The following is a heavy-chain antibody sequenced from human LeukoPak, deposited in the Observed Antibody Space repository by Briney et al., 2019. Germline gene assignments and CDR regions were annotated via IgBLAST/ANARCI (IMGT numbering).Heavy chain of an antibody. CDR2: AHYSGST. CDR3: ARTLDYYYGMDV. J-gene: IGHJ6*02. V-gene: IGHV4-59*08. CDR1: GGSVSGYY. Sequence: SETLSPTCTVSGGSVSGYYWSWIRQTPGKGLEWIGHAHYSGSTNYNPSLRSRVTISVDTSKNLFSLKVSSVTAADTAVYYCARTLDYYYGMDVWGQGTTVTVSS.